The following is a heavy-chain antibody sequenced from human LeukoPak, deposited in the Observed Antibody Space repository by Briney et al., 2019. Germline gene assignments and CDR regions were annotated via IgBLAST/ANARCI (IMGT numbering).Heavy chain of an antibody. J-gene: IGHJ4*02. CDR1: GFTFSAYS. Sequence: GGSLRLSCAASGFTFSAYSLNWVRQAPGKGLEWVSSISSSSSYTYYADSVQGRFTISRDNAKNSLYLQMNSLRAEDTAVYYCARVTGRYCSGGSCPFDYWGQGTLVTVSS. V-gene: IGHV3-21*01. D-gene: IGHD2-15*01. CDR3: ARVTGRYCSGGSCPFDY. CDR2: ISSSSSYT.